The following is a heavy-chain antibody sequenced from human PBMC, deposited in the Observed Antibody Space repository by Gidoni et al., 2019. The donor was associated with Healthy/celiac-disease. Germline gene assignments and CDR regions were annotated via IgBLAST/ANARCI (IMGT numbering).Heavy chain of an antibody. Sequence: QVQLVQSGAEVKKPGASVKVSCKASGYTFTGYYMHWVRQAPGQGLEWMGWINPNSGGTNYAQKFQGRVTMTRDTSISTAYMELSRLRSDDTAVYYCARAPFYCSSTSCEVDYYYYGMDVWGQGTTVTVSS. J-gene: IGHJ6*02. CDR3: ARAPFYCSSTSCEVDYYYYGMDV. V-gene: IGHV1-2*02. CDR1: GYTFTGYY. D-gene: IGHD2-2*01. CDR2: INPNSGGT.